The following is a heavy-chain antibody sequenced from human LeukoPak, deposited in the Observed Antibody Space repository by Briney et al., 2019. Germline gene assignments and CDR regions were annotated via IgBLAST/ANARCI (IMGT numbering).Heavy chain of an antibody. V-gene: IGHV1-18*01. CDR2: ISAYNGNT. D-gene: IGHD2-8*01. J-gene: IGHJ4*02. Sequence: ASVKVSCKASGYTVTSYGISWVRQAPGQGLEWMGWISAYNGNTNYAQKLQGRVTMTTDTSTSTAYMELRSLRSGDTAVYYCARAFCTNGVCYMPHFDYWGQGTLVTVSS. CDR3: ARAFCTNGVCYMPHFDY. CDR1: GYTVTSYG.